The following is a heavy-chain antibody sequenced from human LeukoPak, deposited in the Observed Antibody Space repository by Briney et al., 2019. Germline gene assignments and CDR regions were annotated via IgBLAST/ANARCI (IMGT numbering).Heavy chain of an antibody. V-gene: IGHV1-2*02. D-gene: IGHD3-22*01. CDR2: INPNSGGT. CDR1: GYTFTGYY. J-gene: IGHJ4*02. Sequence: ASVKVSCKASGYTFTGYYMHWVRQAPGQGLEWMGWINPNSGGTNYAQKFQGRVTMTRDTSTSTAYMELSRLRSDDTAVYYCASTKGSSGYYSSLLDYWGQGTLVTVSS. CDR3: ASTKGSSGYYSSLLDY.